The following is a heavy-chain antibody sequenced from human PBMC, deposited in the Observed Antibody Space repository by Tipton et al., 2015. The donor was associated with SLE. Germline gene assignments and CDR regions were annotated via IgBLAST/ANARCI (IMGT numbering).Heavy chain of an antibody. J-gene: IGHJ4*02. CDR2: FFGADST. CDR1: GVTISSNF. D-gene: IGHD6-19*01. V-gene: IGHV3-66*01. CDR3: ARGPVSGRRYFDF. Sequence: AVSGVTISSNFMSWVRQAPGKGLEWVSVFFGADSTYYADSVKGRFIVSRDSSKNTLFLQMNSLRAEDTAVYYCARGPVSGRRYFDFWAQGTLVTVSS.